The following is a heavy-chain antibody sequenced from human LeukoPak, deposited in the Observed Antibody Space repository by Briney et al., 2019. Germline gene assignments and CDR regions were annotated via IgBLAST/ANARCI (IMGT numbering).Heavy chain of an antibody. CDR3: AGDRKYYDFWSGHYMDV. D-gene: IGHD3-3*01. CDR1: GYTFTGYY. CDR2: INPNSGGT. V-gene: IGHV1-2*02. J-gene: IGHJ6*03. Sequence: ASVKVSCKASGYTFTGYYMHWVRQAPGQGLEWMGWINPNSGGTNYGQKFQGRVTMTRDTSISTAYMELSRLRSDDTAVYYCAGDRKYYDFWSGHYMDVWGKGTTVTVSS.